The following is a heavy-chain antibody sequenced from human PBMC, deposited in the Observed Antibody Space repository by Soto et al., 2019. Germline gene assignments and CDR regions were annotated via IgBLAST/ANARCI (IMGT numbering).Heavy chain of an antibody. CDR1: GYTFTSYG. V-gene: IGHV1-18*01. D-gene: IGHD3-22*01. Sequence: QVQLVQSGAEVKKPGASVKVSCKASGYTFTSYGISWVRQAPGQGLEWMGWISAYNGNTNYAQKLQGRVTMTTDTSTSTAYMELRSLRSDDTAVYYCERDSYYYDSSGYYEPDYWGQGTLVTVSS. CDR2: ISAYNGNT. J-gene: IGHJ4*02. CDR3: ERDSYYYDSSGYYEPDY.